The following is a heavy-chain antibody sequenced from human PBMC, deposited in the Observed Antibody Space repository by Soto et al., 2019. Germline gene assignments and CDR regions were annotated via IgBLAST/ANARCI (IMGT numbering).Heavy chain of an antibody. CDR2: ISSSSSYI. CDR1: GFTFSSYS. D-gene: IGHD1-26*01. J-gene: IGHJ4*02. V-gene: IGHV3-21*01. CDR3: ASSTGSTTDFDY. Sequence: GGSLRLSCAASGFTFSSYSMNWVRQAPGKGLEWVSSISSSSSYIYYADSVKGRFTISRDNAKNSLYLQMNSLRAEDTAVYYCASSTGSTTDFDYWGQGTLVTVS.